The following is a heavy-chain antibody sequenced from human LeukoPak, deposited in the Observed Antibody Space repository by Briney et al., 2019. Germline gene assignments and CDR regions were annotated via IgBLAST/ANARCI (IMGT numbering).Heavy chain of an antibody. D-gene: IGHD3-16*01. CDR2: IYSGGST. Sequence: GGSLRLSCAASGFTVSSNYMSWVRQAPGKGLEWVSVIYSGGSTDYADSVKGRFTISRDNSKNTLYLQMNSLRVEDTAVYYCARANYGGAFDIWGQGTMVTVSS. CDR3: ARANYGGAFDI. CDR1: GFTVSSNY. V-gene: IGHV3-53*01. J-gene: IGHJ3*02.